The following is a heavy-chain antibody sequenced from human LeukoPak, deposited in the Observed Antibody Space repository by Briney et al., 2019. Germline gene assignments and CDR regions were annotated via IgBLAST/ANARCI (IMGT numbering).Heavy chain of an antibody. Sequence: ASVKVSCKASGSTFTSYGISWVRQAPGQGLEWLGWISPDTGKTNYAQILQGRVTMTTDTSTSTVYMEVRSLRTDDTAVYYCATVKTSSTSGWGFEYWGQGALVTVSS. V-gene: IGHV1-18*01. CDR1: GSTFTSYG. J-gene: IGHJ4*02. CDR3: ATVKTSSTSGWGFEY. CDR2: ISPDTGKT. D-gene: IGHD6-19*01.